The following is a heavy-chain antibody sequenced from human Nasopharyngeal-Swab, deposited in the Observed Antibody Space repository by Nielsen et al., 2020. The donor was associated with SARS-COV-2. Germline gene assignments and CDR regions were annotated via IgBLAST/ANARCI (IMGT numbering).Heavy chain of an antibody. J-gene: IGHJ3*02. Sequence: ASVKVSCKASGYTFTSYGISWVRQAPGQGLEWMGWISAYNGNTNYAQKLQGRVTMTTDTSTSTAYMELRSLRSDDTAVYYCARDKKSGGSGRDAFDIWGQGTMVTVSS. CDR3: ARDKKSGGSGRDAFDI. D-gene: IGHD3-10*01. CDR1: GYTFTSYG. CDR2: ISAYNGNT. V-gene: IGHV1-18*01.